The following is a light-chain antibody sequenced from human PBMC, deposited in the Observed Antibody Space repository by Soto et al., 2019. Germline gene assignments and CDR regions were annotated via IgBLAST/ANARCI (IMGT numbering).Light chain of an antibody. J-gene: IGKJ5*01. CDR3: QQSYSTPIT. Sequence: DIQMTQSASSLSASVGDRVTITCQASQDIRHYLNWYQQRPGKAPKLLIYAASSLQSGVPSRFSGSGSGTDFTLTISSLQPEDFATYYCQQSYSTPITFGQGTRLEI. CDR1: QDIRHY. CDR2: AAS. V-gene: IGKV1-39*01.